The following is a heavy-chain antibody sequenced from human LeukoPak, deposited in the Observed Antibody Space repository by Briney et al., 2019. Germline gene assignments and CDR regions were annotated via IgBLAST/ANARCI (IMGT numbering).Heavy chain of an antibody. D-gene: IGHD2-15*01. Sequence: QPGGSLRLSCAASGFTFSSYAMSWVRQAPGKGLEWVSAISGSGGSTYYADSVKGRFTISRDNSKNTLYLQMNSLRAEDTAVYYCAKLSSGGSCYSLCWFDPWGQGTLVTVSS. CDR3: AKLSSGGSCYSLCWFDP. J-gene: IGHJ5*02. CDR1: GFTFSSYA. CDR2: ISGSGGST. V-gene: IGHV3-23*01.